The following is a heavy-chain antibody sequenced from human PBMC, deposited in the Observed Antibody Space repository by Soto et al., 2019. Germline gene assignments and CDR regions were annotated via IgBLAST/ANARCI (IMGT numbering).Heavy chain of an antibody. D-gene: IGHD3-3*01. CDR2: IIPIFGTA. V-gene: IGHV1-69*13. J-gene: IGHJ6*02. CDR3: AGGPTQYYDFWSGYSRSYYYYGMDV. Sequence: GASVKVSCKASGGTFSSYAISWVRQAPGQGLEWMGGIIPIFGTANYAQKFQGRVTITADESTSTAYMELSSLRSEDTAVYYCAGGPTQYYDFWSGYSRSYYYYGMDVWGQGTTVTVSS. CDR1: GGTFSSYA.